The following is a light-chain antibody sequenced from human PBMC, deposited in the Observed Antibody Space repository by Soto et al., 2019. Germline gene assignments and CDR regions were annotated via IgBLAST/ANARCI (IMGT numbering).Light chain of an antibody. CDR3: QQSNNYPWT. CDR2: EAA. CDR1: QYIHNY. J-gene: IGKJ1*01. Sequence: DIQMTQSPSTLSASVGDRVTITCRASQYIHNYLAWYQQKPGEAPKLLIYEAANVESGVPSSFSGYGTGTEFTLTISSLQPDDFATYYCQQSNNYPWTFGQGTRVEI. V-gene: IGKV1-5*03.